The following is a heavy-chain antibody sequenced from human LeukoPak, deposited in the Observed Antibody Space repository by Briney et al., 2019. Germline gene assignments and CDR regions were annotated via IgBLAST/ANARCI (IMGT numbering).Heavy chain of an antibody. V-gene: IGHV1-69*04. CDR2: IIPILGIA. D-gene: IGHD4/OR15-4a*01. Sequence: ASVKVSCKASGGTFSSYAISWVRQAPGQGLEWMGRIIPILGIANYAQKFQGRVTITADKSTSTAYMELSSLRSEDTAVYYCAREGAHLHIGNWFDPWGQGTLVTVSS. J-gene: IGHJ5*02. CDR3: AREGAHLHIGNWFDP. CDR1: GGTFSSYA.